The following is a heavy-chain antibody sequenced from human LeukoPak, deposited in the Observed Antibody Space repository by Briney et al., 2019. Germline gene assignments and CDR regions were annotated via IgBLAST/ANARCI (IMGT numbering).Heavy chain of an antibody. CDR2: IYHRGST. Sequence: SETLSLTRTVSGGSISSSSYYWGWIRQPPGKWLEWIGSIYHRGSTYYNPSLKSRVTISVDTSKNQFSLKLSSVTAADTAVYYCASHAAIYYDSSMDVWGKGSTVTVSS. CDR3: ASHAAIYYDSSMDV. J-gene: IGHJ6*03. D-gene: IGHD3-16*01. CDR1: GGSISSSSYY. V-gene: IGHV4-39*01.